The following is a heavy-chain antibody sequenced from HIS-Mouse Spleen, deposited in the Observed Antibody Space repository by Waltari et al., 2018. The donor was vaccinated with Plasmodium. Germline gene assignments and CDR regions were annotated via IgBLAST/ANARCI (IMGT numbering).Heavy chain of an antibody. CDR3: ASKRYGDYYFDY. CDR2: IYHSGST. Sequence: QLQLQESGPGLVKPSETLSLTRTVSGYSIGIGYYWGWIRQPPGKGLEWIGSIYHSGSTYYNPSLKSRVTISVDTSKNQVSLKLSSVTAADTAVYYCASKRYGDYYFDYWGQGTLVTVSS. V-gene: IGHV4-38-2*02. D-gene: IGHD4-17*01. J-gene: IGHJ4*02. CDR1: GYSIGIGYY.